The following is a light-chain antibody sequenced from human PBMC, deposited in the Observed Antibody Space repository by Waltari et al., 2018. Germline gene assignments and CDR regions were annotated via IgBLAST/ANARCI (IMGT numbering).Light chain of an antibody. CDR3: QQYVSFPLS. Sequence: DIHIVQSLPFLSASIEDRVLITCQASQGIKKLLGWVQQKPGNVPTVLIYDASNLETGVPSRFSGSGFGTDFTLTINSLQPEDIGTYFCQQYVSFPLSFGGGTKVEVK. V-gene: IGKV1-33*01. CDR1: QGIKKL. CDR2: DAS. J-gene: IGKJ4*01.